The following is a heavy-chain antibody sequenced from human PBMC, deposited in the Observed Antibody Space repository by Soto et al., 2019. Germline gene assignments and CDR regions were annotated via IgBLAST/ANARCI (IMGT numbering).Heavy chain of an antibody. CDR1: GGSISCYY. J-gene: IGHJ6*02. CDR3: AREGYYYGSGSYYTASMDV. CDR2: IYISGST. V-gene: IGHV4-4*07. D-gene: IGHD3-10*01. Sequence: SETLSLTCTVSGGSISCYYWSWIRQPAGKGLEWIGRIYISGSTNYNPSLKSRVTMSVDASKNQFPLKQSSVTAADTAVYYCAREGYYYGSGSYYTASMDVWGQGTTVTVSS.